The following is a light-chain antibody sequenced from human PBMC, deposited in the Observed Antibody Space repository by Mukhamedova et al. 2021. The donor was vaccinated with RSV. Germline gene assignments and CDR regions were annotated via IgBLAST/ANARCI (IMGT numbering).Light chain of an antibody. V-gene: IGKV3-20*01. CDR1: QSVTSNY. J-gene: IGKJ2*01. CDR2: GAS. Sequence: ATLSCRASQSVTSNYLAWCQQRPGQAPRVLIYGASSRAPGISDRFSGSGSGTDFTLTISRLEPEDFAVYYCQRYGPSPHTFGQGT. CDR3: QRYGPSPHT.